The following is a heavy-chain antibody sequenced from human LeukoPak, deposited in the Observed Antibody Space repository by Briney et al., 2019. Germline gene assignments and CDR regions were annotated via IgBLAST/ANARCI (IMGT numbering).Heavy chain of an antibody. D-gene: IGHD1-26*01. J-gene: IGHJ4*02. CDR2: LFYSGST. V-gene: IGHV4-59*08. CDR1: GGSIRSYY. Sequence: PSETLSLTCTVSGGSIRSYYWSWIRQPPGKGLEWIGYLFYSGSTNYNPSLKSRVTTSVDTSKNQFSVEVTSATAADTAVYYCARQSGTYIDHWGQGILVTVSS. CDR3: ARQSGTYIDH.